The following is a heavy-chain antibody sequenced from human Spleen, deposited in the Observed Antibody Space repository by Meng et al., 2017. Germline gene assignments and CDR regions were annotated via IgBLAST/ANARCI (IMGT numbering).Heavy chain of an antibody. D-gene: IGHD2-15*01. CDR1: GFTFSSYW. CDR3: ASGACSGGTCSFDY. CDR2: INSDGSST. J-gene: IGHJ4*02. Sequence: GESLKISCAASGFTFSSYWMHWVRQAPGKGLVWVSRINSDGSSTSYADSVKGRFTISRDNAKNTLYLQMNSLRAEDTAVYSCASGACSGGTCSFDYWGQGTLVTVSS. V-gene: IGHV3-74*01.